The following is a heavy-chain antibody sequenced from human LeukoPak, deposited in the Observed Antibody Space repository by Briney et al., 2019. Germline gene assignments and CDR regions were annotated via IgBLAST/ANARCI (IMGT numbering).Heavy chain of an antibody. J-gene: IGHJ4*02. Sequence: GGSLRLSCAASGFTFSSYAMSWVRQAPGKGLGWVSAISGSGGSTYYADSVKGRFTISRDNSKNTLYLQMNSLRAEDTAVYYCAKYEYCSSTSCYSFDYWGQGPLVTVSS. D-gene: IGHD2-2*02. CDR3: AKYEYCSSTSCYSFDY. CDR1: GFTFSSYA. CDR2: ISGSGGST. V-gene: IGHV3-23*01.